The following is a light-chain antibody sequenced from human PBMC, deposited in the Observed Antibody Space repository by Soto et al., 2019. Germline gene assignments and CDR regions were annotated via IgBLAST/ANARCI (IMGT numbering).Light chain of an antibody. CDR2: GAS. J-gene: IGKJ4*01. Sequence: MTQSPSTLSASVGDRVTITCRASQSVSDWLAWYQQKPGQAPRLLIYGASSRATGIPARFSSSGSGTEFTLTISSLQSEDVSVYYCQQYGSSPQGFGGGTKVDIK. CDR1: QSVSDW. CDR3: QQYGSSPQG. V-gene: IGKV3-15*01.